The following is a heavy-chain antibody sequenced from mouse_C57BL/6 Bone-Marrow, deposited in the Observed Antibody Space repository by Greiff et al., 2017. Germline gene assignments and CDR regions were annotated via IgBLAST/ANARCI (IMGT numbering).Heavy chain of an antibody. Sequence: EVQRVESGGGLVKPGGSLKLSCAASGFTFSDYGMHWVRQAPEKGLEWVAYISRGSSSIYYAEKVKGRFTISRDNAKNTLFLQMTSLRSEDTAMSCCARGYFGYWGQGTTLTVSS. CDR1: GFTFSDYG. CDR2: ISRGSSSI. CDR3: ARGYFGY. J-gene: IGHJ2*01. V-gene: IGHV5-17*01. D-gene: IGHD2-14*01.